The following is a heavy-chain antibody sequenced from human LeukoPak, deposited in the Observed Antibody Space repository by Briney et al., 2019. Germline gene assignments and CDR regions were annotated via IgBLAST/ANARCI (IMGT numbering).Heavy chain of an antibody. J-gene: IGHJ4*02. V-gene: IGHV3-7*03. CDR2: IKEDESEK. CDR1: GFTFSNYW. CDR3: AKDRACGQWNCQGSDY. D-gene: IGHD1-7*01. Sequence: SGGSLRLSCAASGFTFSNYWMSWVRQAPGNGPEWVANIKEDESEKNYVDSVKGRFTISRDSAKNSLYLQMNNLRAEDTAVYYCAKDRACGQWNCQGSDYWGQGTLVTVSS.